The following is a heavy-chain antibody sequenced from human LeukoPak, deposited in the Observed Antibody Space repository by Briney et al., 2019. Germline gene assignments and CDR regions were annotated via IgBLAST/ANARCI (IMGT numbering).Heavy chain of an antibody. D-gene: IGHD3-22*01. CDR1: GYTFTSYY. V-gene: IGHV1-46*01. Sequence: ASVKVSCKASGYTFTSYYMHWVRQAPGQGLEWMGIINPSGGSTSYAQKFQGRVTMTRDTSTSTVYMELSSLRSEDTAVYYCATEPTTYYYDSSGPITEYYGMDVWGQGTTVTVSS. CDR3: ATEPTTYYYDSSGPITEYYGMDV. CDR2: INPSGGST. J-gene: IGHJ6*02.